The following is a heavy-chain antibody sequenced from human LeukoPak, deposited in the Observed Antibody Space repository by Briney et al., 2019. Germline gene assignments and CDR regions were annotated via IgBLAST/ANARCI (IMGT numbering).Heavy chain of an antibody. V-gene: IGHV4-31*03. D-gene: IGHD3-10*01. CDR1: GASISTGGYH. J-gene: IGHJ4*02. Sequence: SETLSLTCTVSGASISTGGYHWSWIRQHLGKGLECIGYIYYSGSTHYYPSLKSRVTISLDTSKNQFSLKLTSVTAADTAVYYCATAYGSGSYSLDFWGQGTLVTVSS. CDR2: IYYSGST. CDR3: ATAYGSGSYSLDF.